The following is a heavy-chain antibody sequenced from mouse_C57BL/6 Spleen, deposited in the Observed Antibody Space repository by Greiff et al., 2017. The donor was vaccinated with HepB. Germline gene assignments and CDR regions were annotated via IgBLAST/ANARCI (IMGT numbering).Heavy chain of an antibody. D-gene: IGHD2-2*01. CDR2: IDPSDSYT. CDR1: GYTFTSYW. CDR3: ARGGYDRPYYFDY. Sequence: QVQLKQPGAELVMPGASVKLSCKASGYTFTSYWMHWVKQRPGQGLEWIGEIDPSDSYTNYNQKFKGKSTLTVDKSSSTAYMQLSSLTSEDSAVYYCARGGYDRPYYFDYWGQGTTLTVSS. J-gene: IGHJ2*01. V-gene: IGHV1-69*01.